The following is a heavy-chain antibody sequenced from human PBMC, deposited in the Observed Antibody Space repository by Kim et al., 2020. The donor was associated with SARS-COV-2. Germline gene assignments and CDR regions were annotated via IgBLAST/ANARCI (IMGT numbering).Heavy chain of an antibody. CDR3: AKQGQTPYDILTGYYSY. D-gene: IGHD3-9*01. V-gene: IGHV3-23*01. J-gene: IGHJ4*02. Sequence: VKRRVTLSRDNAKNTLYLQMNSRRAEDTAVYYCAKQGQTPYDILTGYYSYWGQGTLVTVSS.